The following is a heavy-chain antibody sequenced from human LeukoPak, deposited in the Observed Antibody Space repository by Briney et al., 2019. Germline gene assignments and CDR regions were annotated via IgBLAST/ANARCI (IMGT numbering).Heavy chain of an antibody. CDR2: IYYSGST. V-gene: IGHV4-31*03. J-gene: IGHJ4*02. CDR1: GGSISSGGYY. Sequence: SETLSLTCTVSGGSISSGGYYWSWIRQHPGKGLEWIGYIYYSGSTYYNPSLKSRVTISVDTSKNQFSLKLTSVTAADTAVYYCCGSGWFAGPFGYWGQGALVTVSS. D-gene: IGHD6-19*01. CDR3: CGSGWFAGPFGY.